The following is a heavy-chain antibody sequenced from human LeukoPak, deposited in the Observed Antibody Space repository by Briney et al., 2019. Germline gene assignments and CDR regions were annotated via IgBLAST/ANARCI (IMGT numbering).Heavy chain of an antibody. CDR3: AREADSPKGFHAVDI. V-gene: IGHV4-39*07. J-gene: IGHJ3*02. CDR1: GGSISSTSYY. CDR2: IYQSGST. Sequence: SETLSLTCTVSGGSISSTSYYWGWIRQPPGQGLEWIGNIYQSGSTYYNPSLKSRVTISLDTSKNRFSLKLTSVTAADTAVYYCAREADSPKGFHAVDIWGQGTMVSVSS. D-gene: IGHD3-22*01.